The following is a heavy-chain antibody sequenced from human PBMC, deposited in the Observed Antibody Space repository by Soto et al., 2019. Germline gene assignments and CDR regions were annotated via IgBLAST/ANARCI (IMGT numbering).Heavy chain of an antibody. D-gene: IGHD3-3*01. CDR3: ARTSAPGIYYTPLPKYYFDY. CDR1: GHTFAGCY. Sequence: ASVKGSCNASGHTFAGCYIHWVRQSPVHGLEWMGWINPNSGGTVYAQKFQDRVTMTRDTSISTAYMELSRLTSDDTAVYYCARTSAPGIYYTPLPKYYFDYWPQGTLVTVSS. V-gene: IGHV1-2*02. J-gene: IGHJ4*02. CDR2: INPNSGGT.